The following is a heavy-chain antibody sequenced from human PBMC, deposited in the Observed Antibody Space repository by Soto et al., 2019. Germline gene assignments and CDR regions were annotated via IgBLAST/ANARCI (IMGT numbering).Heavy chain of an antibody. V-gene: IGHV5-51*01. CDR2: IYPSDSDI. J-gene: IGHJ6*02. Sequence: ASLKISCKTCGYSFTSHWIAWVRQMPGKGLEWMGIIYPSDSDIRYRPSFQGQVTISVDKSISTAYLQWSSLKASDTATYYCARQDYSNYRGGMDVWGQGTTVTVSS. CDR1: GYSFTSHW. CDR3: ARQDYSNYRGGMDV. D-gene: IGHD2-2*01.